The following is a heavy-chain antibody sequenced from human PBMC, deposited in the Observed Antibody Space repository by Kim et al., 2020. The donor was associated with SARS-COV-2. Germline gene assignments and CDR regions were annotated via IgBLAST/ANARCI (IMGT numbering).Heavy chain of an antibody. Sequence: GGSLRLSCAASGFTFSSYSMNWVRQAPGKGLEWVSSISSSSSYIYYADSVKGRFTISRDNAKNSLYLQMNSLRAEDTAVYYCARLYSSGRSYYFDYWGQGTLVTVSS. CDR3: ARLYSSGRSYYFDY. CDR1: GFTFSSYS. CDR2: ISSSSSYI. J-gene: IGHJ4*02. D-gene: IGHD6-19*01. V-gene: IGHV3-21*01.